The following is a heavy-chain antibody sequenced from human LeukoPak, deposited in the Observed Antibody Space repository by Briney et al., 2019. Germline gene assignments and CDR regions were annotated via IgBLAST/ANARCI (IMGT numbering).Heavy chain of an antibody. CDR1: GDSVSRNSVA. CDR3: ARDLYCSDAACSFDY. V-gene: IGHV6-1*01. J-gene: IGHJ4*02. D-gene: IGHD2-15*01. CDR2: TFYRSKWYN. Sequence: SQTLSLTCAISGDSVSRNSVAWNWIRQSPSRGLEWLGRTFYRSKWYNDYAVSVRSRITINEDTSKNQFSLQLNSVTPEDTAVYYCARDLYCSDAACSFDYWGQGTLVTVSS.